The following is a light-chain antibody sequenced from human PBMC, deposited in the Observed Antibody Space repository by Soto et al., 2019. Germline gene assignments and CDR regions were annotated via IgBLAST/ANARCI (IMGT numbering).Light chain of an antibody. J-gene: IGLJ1*01. V-gene: IGLV2-14*01. CDR1: SSDVGAYNH. Sequence: QSALTQPASVSGSPGQSITISCTGTSSDVGAYNHVAWYQQYPGKAPKLIIFEVSDRPSGVSNRFSGSKSGNTASLTISGLQAEDEADYYCSSYISSSTVYVFGTGTKLTVL. CDR3: SSYISSSTVYV. CDR2: EVS.